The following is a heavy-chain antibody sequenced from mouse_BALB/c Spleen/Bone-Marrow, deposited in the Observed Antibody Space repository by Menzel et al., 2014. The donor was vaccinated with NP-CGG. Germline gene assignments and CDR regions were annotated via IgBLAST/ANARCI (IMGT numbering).Heavy chain of an antibody. Sequence: EVKLMESGGDLVKPGGSLKLSCAASGFTFSGYAMSWVRQTPEKMLEWVASISNGGSTYYPDSVKGRFTISRDNARNILYLQMTSLRSEDTAMYYCTRGRRDYGWYFDVWGAGTTVTVSS. J-gene: IGHJ1*01. D-gene: IGHD2-4*01. CDR3: TRGRRDYGWYFDV. V-gene: IGHV5-6-5*01. CDR2: ISNGGST. CDR1: GFTFSGYA.